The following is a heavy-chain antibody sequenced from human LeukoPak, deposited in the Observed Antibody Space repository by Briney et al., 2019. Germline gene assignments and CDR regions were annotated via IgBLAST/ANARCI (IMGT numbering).Heavy chain of an antibody. Sequence: GGSLRLSCAASGFTFSSYSMNWVRQAPGKGLEWVSSISSSSSYIYYADSVKGRFTISRDNAKNSLYLQMNSLRAEDTAVYYCARVAGTPRRPHYYMDVWGKGTTVTVSS. CDR2: ISSSSSYI. V-gene: IGHV3-21*01. J-gene: IGHJ6*03. CDR3: ARVAGTPRRPHYYMDV. D-gene: IGHD1-7*01. CDR1: GFTFSSYS.